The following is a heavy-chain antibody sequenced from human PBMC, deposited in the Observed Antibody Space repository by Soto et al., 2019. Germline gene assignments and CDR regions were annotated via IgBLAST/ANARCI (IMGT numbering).Heavy chain of an antibody. V-gene: IGHV4-4*02. D-gene: IGHD3-22*01. J-gene: IGHJ4*02. CDR2: IYHSGST. CDR1: SGSISSSNW. Sequence: ETLSLTCAVSSGSISSSNWWCWLRQPSGKGLEWIGEIYHSGSTNYNPSLKSRVTISVDTSKNQFSLKLSSETAADTAVYYCARAEIYYYDSSGSPRHYFDYWGQGTLVTVSS. CDR3: ARAEIYYYDSSGSPRHYFDY.